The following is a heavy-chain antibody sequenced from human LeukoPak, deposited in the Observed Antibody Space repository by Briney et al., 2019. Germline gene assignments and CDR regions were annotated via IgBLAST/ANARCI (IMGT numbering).Heavy chain of an antibody. CDR1: GGSFSGYY. CDR3: ARDAPLRYFDWLSLPRYFDY. CDR2: INHSGST. V-gene: IGHV4-34*01. J-gene: IGHJ4*02. Sequence: SETLSLTCAVYGGSFSGYYWSWIRQPPGKGLEWIGEINHSGSTNYNPSLKSRVTISVDTSKNQFSLKLSSVTAADTAVYYCARDAPLRYFDWLSLPRYFDYWGQGTLVTVSS. D-gene: IGHD3-9*01.